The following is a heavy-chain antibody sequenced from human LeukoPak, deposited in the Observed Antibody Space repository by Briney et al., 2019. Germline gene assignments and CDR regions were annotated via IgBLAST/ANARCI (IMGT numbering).Heavy chain of an antibody. CDR3: ATDSSGYYYYIFDY. CDR1: GGTFSSCA. J-gene: IGHJ4*02. D-gene: IGHD3-22*01. CDR2: IIPIFGTA. Sequence: SVKVSCKASGGTFSSCAISWVRQAPGQGLEWMGGIIPIFGTANYAQKFQGRVTITADESTSTAYMELSSLRSEDTAVYYCATDSSGYYYYIFDYWGQGTLVTVSS. V-gene: IGHV1-69*13.